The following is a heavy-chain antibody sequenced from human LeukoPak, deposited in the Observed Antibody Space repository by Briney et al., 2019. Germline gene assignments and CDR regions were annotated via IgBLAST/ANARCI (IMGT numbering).Heavy chain of an antibody. V-gene: IGHV3-33*01. D-gene: IGHD3-10*01. CDR2: IWYDGSNK. CDR3: ARDFEVAAYYYYYGMDV. CDR1: GFTFSSYG. J-gene: IGHJ6*02. Sequence: GGSLRLSCAASGFTFSSYGMHWVRQAPGKGLEWVAVIWYDGSNKYYADPVKGRFTISRDNAKNSLYLQMNSLRAEDTAVYYCARDFEVAAYYYYYGMDVWGQGTTVTVSS.